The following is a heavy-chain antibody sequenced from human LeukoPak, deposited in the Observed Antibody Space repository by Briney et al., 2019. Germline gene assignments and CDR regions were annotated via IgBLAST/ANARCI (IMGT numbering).Heavy chain of an antibody. D-gene: IGHD2-2*01. V-gene: IGHV5-10-1*01. Sequence: GESLRISCKSSGYTFTSYWLSWVRQMPGKGLEWMGRIDPTDSNTKYSPPFQGHVTISVDKSISTAYLQWSSLKASDSAMYYCARHPGYCSSTSCYLLLWGQGTLVTVSS. J-gene: IGHJ1*01. CDR1: GYTFTSYW. CDR3: ARHPGYCSSTSCYLLL. CDR2: IDPTDSNT.